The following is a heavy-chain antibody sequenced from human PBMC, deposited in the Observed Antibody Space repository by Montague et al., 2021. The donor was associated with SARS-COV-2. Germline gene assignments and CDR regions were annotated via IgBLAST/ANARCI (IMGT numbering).Heavy chain of an antibody. Sequence: SETLSLTCSVSGVTVSSHSYYWSWIRQPPGKGLEWIGSICNTGSTSYKTSLKSRVTISLDTSKNEFSLQMTSVTAADTAVYYCARVFDVYGSSSCFFHNWGQGTLVTVSS. V-gene: IGHV4-61*01. CDR2: ICNTGST. J-gene: IGHJ4*02. CDR3: ARVFDVYGSSSCFFHN. D-gene: IGHD3-10*01. CDR1: GVTVSSHSYY.